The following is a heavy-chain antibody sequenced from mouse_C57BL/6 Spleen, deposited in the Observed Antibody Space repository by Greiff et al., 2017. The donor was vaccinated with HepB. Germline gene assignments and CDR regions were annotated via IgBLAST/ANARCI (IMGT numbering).Heavy chain of an antibody. CDR1: GYSITSGYD. D-gene: IGHD1-1*01. CDR3: ARDGYGSRGYFDV. V-gene: IGHV3-1*01. Sequence: EVQLVESGLGMVKPSQSLSLTCTVTGYSITSGYDWHWIRHFPGNKLEWMGYISYSGSTNYNPSLKSRISITHDTSKNHFFLKLNSVTTEDTATYYCARDGYGSRGYFDVWGTGTTVTVSS. J-gene: IGHJ1*03. CDR2: ISYSGST.